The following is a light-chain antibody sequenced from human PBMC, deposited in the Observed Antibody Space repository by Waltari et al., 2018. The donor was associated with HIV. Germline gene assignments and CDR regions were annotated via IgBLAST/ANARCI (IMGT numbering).Light chain of an antibody. CDR2: EVN. CDR3: SAYAGFYNLL. CDR1: GRNVVPYPY. V-gene: IGLV2-8*01. Sequence: QSALPHPPSASGSSGQSVTFPCTGTGRNVVPYPYFPWYQHNPGEAPKLIIYEVNKRPSGVPSRFSGSKSGATASLTVSGLQADDEAYYFCSAYAGFYNLLFGEGTKLTVL. J-gene: IGLJ3*02.